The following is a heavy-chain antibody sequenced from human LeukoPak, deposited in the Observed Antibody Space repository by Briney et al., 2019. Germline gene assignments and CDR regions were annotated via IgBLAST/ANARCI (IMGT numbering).Heavy chain of an antibody. V-gene: IGHV3-23*01. CDR2: ISSSGGTT. CDR1: GFTFSTYA. Sequence: GGSLRLSCAASGFTFSTYAVNWVRQAPGKELAWVSAISSSGGTTYYADSVKGRFSISRDNSKNTLYLQMNSLRAEDTAVYYCAKDRNSWPTNFDSWGQGTLVTVSA. J-gene: IGHJ4*02. D-gene: IGHD2-15*01. CDR3: AKDRNSWPTNFDS.